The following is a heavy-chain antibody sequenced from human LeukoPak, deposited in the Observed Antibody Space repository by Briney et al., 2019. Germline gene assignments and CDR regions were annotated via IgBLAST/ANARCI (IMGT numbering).Heavy chain of an antibody. CDR1: GYTFTSNY. CDR3: ARDQEGFDY. V-gene: IGHV1-46*01. CDR2: IYPRDGST. J-gene: IGHJ4*02. Sequence: ASVKVSCKASGYTFTSNYIHWVRQAPGQGLEWMGMIYPRDGSTSYAQKFQGRVSVTRDTSTSTVHMELSGLRSEDTAVYYCARDQEGFDYWGQGTLVTVSS.